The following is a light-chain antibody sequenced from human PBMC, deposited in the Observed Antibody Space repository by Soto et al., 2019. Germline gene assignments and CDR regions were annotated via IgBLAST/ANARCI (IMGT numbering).Light chain of an antibody. V-gene: IGLV2-8*01. CDR2: EVS. CDR3: QSYDSTLSARYV. J-gene: IGLJ1*01. CDR1: SSDVGGYNY. Sequence: QSVLTQPPSASGSPGQSVTISCTGTSSDVGGYNYVSWYQQHPGKAPKLMIYEVSKRPSGVPDRFSGSKSGNTASLTVSGLQAEDEGDYYCQSYDSTLSARYVFGTGTKV.